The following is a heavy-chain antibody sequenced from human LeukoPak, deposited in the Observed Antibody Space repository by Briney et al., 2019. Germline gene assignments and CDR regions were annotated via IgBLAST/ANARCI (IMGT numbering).Heavy chain of an antibody. Sequence: ASVKVSCKASGYTFTGYYMHWVRQAPGQGLEWMGWINPNSGGTNYAQKFQGRVTMTRDTSISTAYMELSRLRSDDTAVYYCAREGADIVVVVAATSEQAFDIWGQGTMVTVSS. J-gene: IGHJ3*02. D-gene: IGHD2-15*01. CDR1: GYTFTGYY. CDR2: INPNSGGT. CDR3: AREGADIVVVVAATSEQAFDI. V-gene: IGHV1-2*02.